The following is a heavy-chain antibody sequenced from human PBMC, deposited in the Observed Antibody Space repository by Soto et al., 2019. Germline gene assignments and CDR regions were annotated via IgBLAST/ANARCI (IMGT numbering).Heavy chain of an antibody. Sequence: QVQLVQSGAEVKKPGASVKVSCKASGYTFTGYYLHWVRQAPGQGLEWMGWINPNSGGTNYAQKFQGRVTLTRDTSISTAYMELSSLRSDDTAIYYCASLVRSAYFGAEYFQHWGQGTLVTVSS. CDR3: ASLVRSAYFGAEYFQH. D-gene: IGHD3-3*01. J-gene: IGHJ1*01. CDR1: GYTFTGYY. V-gene: IGHV1-2*02. CDR2: INPNSGGT.